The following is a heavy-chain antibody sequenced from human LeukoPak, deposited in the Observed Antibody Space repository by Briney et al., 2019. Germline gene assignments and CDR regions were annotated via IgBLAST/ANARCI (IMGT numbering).Heavy chain of an antibody. CDR3: ARDRQSYGQWYFDY. CDR2: ISYDGSNK. D-gene: IGHD5-18*01. CDR1: GFTFSGFG. J-gene: IGHJ4*02. Sequence: GGSLRLSCEASGFTFSGFGMHWVRQAPGKGLEWVAVISYDGSNKYYADSVKGRFTISRDNSKNTLYLQMNSLRAEDTAVYYCARDRQSYGQWYFDYWGQGTLVTVSS. V-gene: IGHV3-30*03.